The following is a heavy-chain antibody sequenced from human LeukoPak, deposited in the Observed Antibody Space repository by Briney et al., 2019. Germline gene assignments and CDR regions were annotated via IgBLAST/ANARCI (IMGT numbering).Heavy chain of an antibody. CDR2: ISPDGSST. V-gene: IGHV3-74*01. J-gene: IGHJ4*02. CDR1: GFTFSSYW. CDR3: AREETYYDYVWGSYRHKYFDY. D-gene: IGHD3-16*02. Sequence: GGSLRLSCAASGFTFSSYWMHWVRQAPGKGLVWVSRISPDGSSTTYADSVKGRFTISRDNAKNSLYLQMNSLRAEDTAVYYCAREETYYDYVWGSYRHKYFDYWGQGTLVTVSS.